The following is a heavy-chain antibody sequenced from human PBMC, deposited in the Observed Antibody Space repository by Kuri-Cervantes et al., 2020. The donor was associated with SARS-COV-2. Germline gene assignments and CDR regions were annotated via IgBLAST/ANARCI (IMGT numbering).Heavy chain of an antibody. J-gene: IGHJ4*02. Sequence: GSLRLSCAVYGGSLSGYYWSWIRQPPGKGLEWIGEINHSGSTDYNPSLKSRVTISVDTSKNQFSLKLSSVTAADTAVYYCARGRRYSLPGGLDYWGQGTLVTVSS. D-gene: IGHD3-9*01. CDR3: ARGRRYSLPGGLDY. V-gene: IGHV4-34*01. CDR1: GGSLSGYY. CDR2: INHSGST.